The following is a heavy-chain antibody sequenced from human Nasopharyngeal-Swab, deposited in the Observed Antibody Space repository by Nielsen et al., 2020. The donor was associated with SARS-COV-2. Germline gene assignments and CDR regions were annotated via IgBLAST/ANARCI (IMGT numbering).Heavy chain of an antibody. Sequence: ASVKVSCKASGYTFTSYDINWVRQAPGQGLEWMGWMNPNSGNTGYAQKFQGRVTMTRNTSISTAYMELSSLRSEDTAVYYCARVGDSSGYYYDDAFDIWGQGTMVTVSS. V-gene: IGHV1-8*01. CDR3: ARVGDSSGYYYDDAFDI. J-gene: IGHJ3*02. CDR1: GYTFTSYD. D-gene: IGHD3-22*01. CDR2: MNPNSGNT.